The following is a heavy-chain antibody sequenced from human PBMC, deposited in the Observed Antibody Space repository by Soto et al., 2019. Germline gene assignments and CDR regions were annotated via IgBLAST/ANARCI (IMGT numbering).Heavy chain of an antibody. Sequence: EVQLVESGGGVVQPGRSLRLSCAASGFTFDDYAMHWVRQAPGKALEWVSGISWKSDNIGYADSVKGRFTISRDNAKRSLYLKMSGLRAEDTALYYCAKSSYYSDSSGYYPPLDNWGQGTLVTVSS. CDR3: AKSSYYSDSSGYYPPLDN. V-gene: IGHV3-9*01. CDR2: ISWKSDNI. J-gene: IGHJ4*01. D-gene: IGHD3-22*01. CDR1: GFTFDDYA.